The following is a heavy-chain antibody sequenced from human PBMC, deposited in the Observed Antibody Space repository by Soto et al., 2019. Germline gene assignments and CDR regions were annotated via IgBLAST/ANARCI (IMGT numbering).Heavy chain of an antibody. D-gene: IGHD3-10*01. J-gene: IGHJ6*02. Sequence: QVQLVQSGAEVKKPGASVQVSCKASGYTFTSYGTSWVRQAPGQGLEWMVWISAYNGNTNYAQNPQGGVTMTTDTSTSTAYLEPRSLRADHLAGYSCARDGVVRRGQYDYYMDVLVQGSTVTFS. CDR2: ISAYNGNT. CDR1: GYTFTSYG. CDR3: ARDGVVRRGQYDYYMDV. V-gene: IGHV1-18*03.